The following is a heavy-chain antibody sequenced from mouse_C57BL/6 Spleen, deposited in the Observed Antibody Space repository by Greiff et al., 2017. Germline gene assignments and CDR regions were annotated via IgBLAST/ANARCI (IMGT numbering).Heavy chain of an antibody. Sequence: VQLQQPGAELVKPGASVKLSCKASGYTFTSYWMHWVKQRPGQGLEWIGMIHPNSGSTNYNEKFKSKDTLTVDKSSSTAYMQLSSLTSEDSAVYYCARGGYYDYYAMDYWGQGTSVTVSS. D-gene: IGHD2-3*01. CDR2: IHPNSGST. J-gene: IGHJ4*01. CDR3: ARGGYYDYYAMDY. CDR1: GYTFTSYW. V-gene: IGHV1-64*01.